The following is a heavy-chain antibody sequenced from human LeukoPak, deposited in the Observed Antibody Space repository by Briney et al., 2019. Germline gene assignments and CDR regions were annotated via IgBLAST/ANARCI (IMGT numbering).Heavy chain of an antibody. J-gene: IGHJ3*02. CDR1: GGSISSSSYY. V-gene: IGHV4-39*01. Sequence: PSETLSLTCTVSGGSISSSSYYWGWLRQPPGKGLEWIGSIYYSGSTYYNPSLKSRVTITVDTSKNQFSLKLSSVTAADTAVYYCARLQWELLPPAFDIWGQGTMVTVSS. D-gene: IGHD1-26*01. CDR3: ARLQWELLPPAFDI. CDR2: IYYSGST.